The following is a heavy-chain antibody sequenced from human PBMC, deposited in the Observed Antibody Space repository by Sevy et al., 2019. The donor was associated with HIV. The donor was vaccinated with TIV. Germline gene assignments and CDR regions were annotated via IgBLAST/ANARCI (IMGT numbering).Heavy chain of an antibody. CDR2: IYYTGST. D-gene: IGHD3-3*01. CDR3: ARPEGLQLNYAMDV. CDR1: GGSISSSSYY. V-gene: IGHV4-39*01. J-gene: IGHJ6*02. Sequence: SETLSLTCTVSGGSISSSSYYWNWIRQPPGKGLEWIGSIYYTGSTHYKPSLKSRVTISKDTSKNQFSLKLTSVTAAETAVYYCARPEGLQLNYAMDVWGQGTTVTVSS.